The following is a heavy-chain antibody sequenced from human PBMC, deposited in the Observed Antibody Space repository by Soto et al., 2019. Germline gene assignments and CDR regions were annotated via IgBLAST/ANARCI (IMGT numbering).Heavy chain of an antibody. CDR2: TKNKAHGYTT. J-gene: IGHJ4*02. D-gene: IGHD7-27*01. V-gene: IGHV3-72*01. CDR1: GFTFSDHY. CDR3: TRDVWGTGEH. Sequence: EVQLVESGGGLVQPGGSLRLSCAASGFTFSDHYMDWVRQAPGKGLEWVARTKNKAHGYTTQYAASVEGRFTISRDDSRNSLYLQMNSLKTDDTAVYYCTRDVWGTGEHWGQGTLVTVSS.